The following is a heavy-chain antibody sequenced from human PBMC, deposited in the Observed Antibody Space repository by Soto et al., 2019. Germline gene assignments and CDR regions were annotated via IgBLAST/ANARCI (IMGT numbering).Heavy chain of an antibody. CDR1: VFTFISYS. CDR2: ISGSGGAS. CDR3: ANAYCSSTSCRAEYLQH. D-gene: IGHD2-2*01. Sequence: PGWSLRLSCASSVFTFISYSMSWVRQAPGKGLEWVSAISGSGGASYYADSVKGRFTISRDNSKNTVYLQMNSLRAEDTAVYFCANAYCSSTSCRAEYLQHWGQGTLVTV. V-gene: IGHV3-23*01. J-gene: IGHJ1*01.